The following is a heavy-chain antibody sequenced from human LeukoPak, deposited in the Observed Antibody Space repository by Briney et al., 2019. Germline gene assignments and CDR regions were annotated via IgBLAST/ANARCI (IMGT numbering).Heavy chain of an antibody. CDR2: ISGYQGST. CDR1: GYTFTNYG. D-gene: IGHD5-24*01. J-gene: IGHJ4*02. CDR3: ARSDLGPITAGPFNY. Sequence: GASVKVSFKASGYTFTNYGITWVRQAAGQGLEWMGWISGYQGSTKYAQNFQGRVTMTIDTSTSTAYMDLRSLRSDDTAIYFCARSDLGPITAGPFNYWGQGTLVAVSS. V-gene: IGHV1-18*01.